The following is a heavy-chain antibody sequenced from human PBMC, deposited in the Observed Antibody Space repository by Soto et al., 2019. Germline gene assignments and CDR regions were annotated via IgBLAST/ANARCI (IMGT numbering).Heavy chain of an antibody. CDR3: ARHYGMDV. CDR2: IDPSDSYT. Sequence: PVESLKISCKGSGYIFTSYWISWVRQMPVKGLEWMGRIDPSDSYTNYSPSFQGHVTISADKSISTAYLQWSSLKASDTATYYCARHYGMDVWGQGTTVTVSS. J-gene: IGHJ6*02. CDR1: GYIFTSYW. V-gene: IGHV5-10-1*01.